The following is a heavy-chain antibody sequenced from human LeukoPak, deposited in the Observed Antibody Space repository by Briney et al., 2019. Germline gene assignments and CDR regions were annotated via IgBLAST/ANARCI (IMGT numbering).Heavy chain of an antibody. J-gene: IGHJ6*02. Sequence: APVKVSCKAFGYTFTGYYMHWGRQAPGQGLEWRGWINPNRGGTKYARKFQGRGTMTRDTSISTAYMELSRLRSDDTAVDYCATDYCSGGSCYPGNYYYYGMDVWGQGTTVTVSS. D-gene: IGHD2-15*01. CDR2: INPNRGGT. V-gene: IGHV1-2*02. CDR3: ATDYCSGGSCYPGNYYYYGMDV. CDR1: GYTFTGYY.